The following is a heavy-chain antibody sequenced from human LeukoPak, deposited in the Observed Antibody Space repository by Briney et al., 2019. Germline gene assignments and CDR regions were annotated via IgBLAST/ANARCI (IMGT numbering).Heavy chain of an antibody. CDR2: ISGGGGST. V-gene: IGHV3-23*01. CDR1: GFTFSSYW. J-gene: IGHJ5*02. D-gene: IGHD3-10*01. CDR3: AIFKGDSGSYPNWYDP. Sequence: QAGGSLRLSCAASGFTFSSYWMSWVRQAPGKGLEWVSAISGGGGSTFYAGSVKGRFTISRDNSKNTLYLRMNSLRAEDTAVYYCAIFKGDSGSYPNWYDPWGQGTLVTVSS.